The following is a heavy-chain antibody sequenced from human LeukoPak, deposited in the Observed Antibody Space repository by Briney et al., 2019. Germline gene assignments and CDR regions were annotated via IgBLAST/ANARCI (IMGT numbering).Heavy chain of an antibody. V-gene: IGHV3-49*04. J-gene: IGHJ6*04. CDR1: GFTFGDYA. CDR3: TRDPGINPGYCSSTSCYYDYYYGMDV. CDR2: IRSKAYGGTT. D-gene: IGHD2-2*03. Sequence: GGSLRLSCTASGFTFGDYAMSWVRQAPGKGLEWVGFIRSKAYGGTTEYAASVKGRFTISRDDSKSIAYLQMSSLKTEDTAVYYCTRDPGINPGYCSSTSCYYDYYYGMDVWGKGTTVTVSS.